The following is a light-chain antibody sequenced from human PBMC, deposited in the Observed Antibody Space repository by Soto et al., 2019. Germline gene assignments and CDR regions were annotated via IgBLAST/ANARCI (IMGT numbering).Light chain of an antibody. Sequence: TQSPAILSVSPGETATLSCKASRPIANKLAWYQQSPGQTPRLLIYGASTRASGVPDRFSGSGSGTDFTLTITSPQAEDFATYYCQQYYDWPPNTFGQGTKFDIK. V-gene: IGKV3D-15*01. CDR3: QQYYDWPPNT. CDR1: RPIANK. J-gene: IGKJ2*01. CDR2: GAS.